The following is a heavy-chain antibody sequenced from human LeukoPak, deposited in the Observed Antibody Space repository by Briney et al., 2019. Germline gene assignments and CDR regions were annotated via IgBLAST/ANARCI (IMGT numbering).Heavy chain of an antibody. CDR1: GGSISSGGYY. D-gene: IGHD4-23*01. CDR2: IYYSGST. V-gene: IGHV4-31*03. Sequence: SETLSLTCTVSGGSISSGGYYWSWIRQHPGKGLEWIGYIYYSGSTYYNPSLKSRVTISVDTSKNQFSLKLSSVTAADTAVYYCARTPVTTVAAVDYYGMDVWGQGTTVTVYS. J-gene: IGHJ6*02. CDR3: ARTPVTTVAAVDYYGMDV.